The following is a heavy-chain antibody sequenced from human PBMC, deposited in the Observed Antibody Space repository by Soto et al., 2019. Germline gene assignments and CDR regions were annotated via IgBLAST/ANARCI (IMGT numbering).Heavy chain of an antibody. CDR3: ARADYYGDPGSY. J-gene: IGHJ4*02. D-gene: IGHD3-10*01. CDR2: IKEDGSEK. CDR1: GFTFSTSW. V-gene: IGHV3-7*01. Sequence: GGSLRLSCAASGFTFSTSWMSWVRQAPGKGLEWVANIKEDGSEKYYVDSVKGRFTISRDHAKNSLYLQMNSLGADDTAVYYCARADYYGDPGSYWGQGTLVTVSS.